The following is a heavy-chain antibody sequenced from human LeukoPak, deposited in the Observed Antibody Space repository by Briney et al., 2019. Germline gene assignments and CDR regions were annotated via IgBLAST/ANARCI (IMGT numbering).Heavy chain of an antibody. CDR2: IVGSGYTT. Sequence: PGGSLRLSCVGSGFTFSSYAMSWVRQAPGKGLEWVSSIVGSGYTTYYADSVKGRFTISRDNSKNTLYLQMNSLRAEDTAVYYCASGSGSYRTPYYYMDVWGTGTTVTVSS. V-gene: IGHV3-23*01. CDR1: GFTFSSYA. D-gene: IGHD3-10*01. J-gene: IGHJ6*03. CDR3: ASGSGSYRTPYYYMDV.